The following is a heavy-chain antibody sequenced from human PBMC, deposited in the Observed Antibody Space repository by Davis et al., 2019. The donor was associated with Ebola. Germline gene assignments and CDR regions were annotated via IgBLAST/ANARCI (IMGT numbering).Heavy chain of an antibody. J-gene: IGHJ4*02. CDR3: AKAGSSGWRDFDY. CDR2: TRNKANGYTT. CDR1: GFTLSDHY. Sequence: PGGSLRLSCAASGFTLSDHYMDWVRQAPGQGLEWIGRTRNKANGYTTEYAASVKGRFTVSRDDSKNSLYLQMNTLGTEDTAVYYCAKAGSSGWRDFDYWGQGTLVTVSS. D-gene: IGHD6-25*01. V-gene: IGHV3-72*01.